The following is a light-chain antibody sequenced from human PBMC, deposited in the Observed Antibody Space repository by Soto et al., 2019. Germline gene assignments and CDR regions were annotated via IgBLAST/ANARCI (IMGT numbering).Light chain of an antibody. J-gene: IGKJ1*01. CDR1: QTVSSSF. V-gene: IGKV3-20*01. CDR3: LQYGNSPET. Sequence: DIVLTQSPATLSLSPGERATLSCRASQTVSSSFLAWYQQRPGRAPRLLIYGASSSATGIPDRFSGSGSGTDFTLTISRLEPEDLAVYYCLQYGNSPETFGQGTKVHIK. CDR2: GAS.